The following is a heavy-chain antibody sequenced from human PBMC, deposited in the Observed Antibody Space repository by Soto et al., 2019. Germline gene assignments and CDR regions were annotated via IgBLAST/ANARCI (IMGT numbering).Heavy chain of an antibody. CDR1: GASVSSYY. Sequence: SETLSLTCSVSGASVSSYYWSWFRQPVGKGLEWIGRIHSSGNVNYNPSLESRVTMSLDTSKNQFSLRLSSLTAADTALYLCARDVGKNYWRQGTRVTVSS. CDR2: IHSSGNV. V-gene: IGHV4-4*07. D-gene: IGHD3-10*01. CDR3: ARDVGKNY. J-gene: IGHJ4*02.